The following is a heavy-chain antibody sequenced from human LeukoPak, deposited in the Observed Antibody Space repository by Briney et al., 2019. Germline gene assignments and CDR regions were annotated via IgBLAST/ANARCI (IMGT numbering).Heavy chain of an antibody. J-gene: IGHJ4*02. CDR2: INPNSGGT. CDR3: ARSDHIVVVTDDSASVY. CDR1: GYTFTGYY. D-gene: IGHD2-21*02. V-gene: IGHV1-2*02. Sequence: ASVKVSCKASGYTFTGYYMHWVRQAPGQGLEWMGWINPNSGGTNYAQKFQGRVTMTRDTSISTAYMELSRLRSDDTAVYYCARSDHIVVVTDDSASVYWGQGTLVTVSS.